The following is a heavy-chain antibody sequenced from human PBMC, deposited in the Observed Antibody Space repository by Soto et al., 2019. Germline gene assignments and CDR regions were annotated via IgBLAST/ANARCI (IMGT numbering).Heavy chain of an antibody. V-gene: IGHV3-9*01. CDR1: GFTFDDHA. CDR3: ARESEDLTSNFDY. J-gene: IGHJ4*02. Sequence: GGSLRLSCVASGFTFDDHAMHWVRQAPGKGLEWVAGISWKSDRIYYGDSMKGRFTISRDNAKNSLYLEMNSLRAEDTAVYYCARESEDLTSNFDYWGQGTLVTVSS. CDR2: ISWKSDRI.